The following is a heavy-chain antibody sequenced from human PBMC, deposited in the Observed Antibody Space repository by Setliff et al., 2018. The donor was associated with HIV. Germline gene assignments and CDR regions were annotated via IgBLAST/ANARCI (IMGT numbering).Heavy chain of an antibody. V-gene: IGHV1-8*03. CDR2: MNTNTGNT. Sequence: ASVKVSCKASGYSFTNYDINWVRQATGQGLEWMGWMNTNTGNTGHAQKFQGRVTITIDTSASTAYMELSSLRSEDTAVYYCARVPLSGWLYFDYWGQGTLVTVSS. D-gene: IGHD6-19*01. CDR3: ARVPLSGWLYFDY. CDR1: GYSFTNYD. J-gene: IGHJ4*02.